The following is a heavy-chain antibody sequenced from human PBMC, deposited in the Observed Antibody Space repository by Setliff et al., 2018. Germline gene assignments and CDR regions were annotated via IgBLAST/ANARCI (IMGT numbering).Heavy chain of an antibody. CDR3: ARHALSGYSPYYYYMDV. CDR2: MHPNSGNT. Sequence: VKVSCKTLVKSFTKYDFHWVRQATGQGLEWMGWMHPNSGNTGYAQQFQGRVTITRDTSASTAYVELSSLRSEDTAVYYCARHALSGYSPYYYYMDVWGKGTTVTVSS. V-gene: IGHV1-8*03. D-gene: IGHD3-9*01. CDR1: VKSFTKYD. J-gene: IGHJ6*03.